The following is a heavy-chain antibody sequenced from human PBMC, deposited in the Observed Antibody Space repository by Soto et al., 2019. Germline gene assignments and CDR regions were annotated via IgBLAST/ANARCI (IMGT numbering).Heavy chain of an antibody. D-gene: IGHD1-1*01. J-gene: IGHJ4*02. Sequence: EVQLVESGGGLVRPGGSLRLSCAASGFTFSDYWMHWVRQTPGKGLVWISRINTDGSSSTYADSVKGRFTISRDNAKNTVYLHMNSLRAEDTAVYYCARGRSWNDAPFDYWGQGTMVTVSS. V-gene: IGHV3-74*01. CDR3: ARGRSWNDAPFDY. CDR2: INTDGSSS. CDR1: GFTFSDYW.